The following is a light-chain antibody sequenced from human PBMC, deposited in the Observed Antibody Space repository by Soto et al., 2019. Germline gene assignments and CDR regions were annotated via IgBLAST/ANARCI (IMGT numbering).Light chain of an antibody. CDR2: GAS. Sequence: ESKLTESACTLSLSKGERATLSCRASQSVSSTYLIWYQQKPGQAPRVVVFGASTRATGIPDRFSGSGSGTDFTLTISRLEPEDFAVFYCHQYGSSPLTFGGGTKVDIK. CDR1: QSVSSTY. CDR3: HQYGSSPLT. J-gene: IGKJ4*01. V-gene: IGKV3-20*01.